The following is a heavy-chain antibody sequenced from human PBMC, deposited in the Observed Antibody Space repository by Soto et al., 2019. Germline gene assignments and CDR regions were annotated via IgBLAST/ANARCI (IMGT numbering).Heavy chain of an antibody. D-gene: IGHD6-13*01. CDR3: ARGLSGSSWYLY. CDR1: GGSISSYY. Sequence: QVQLQESGPELVKPSETLSLTCTVSGGSISSYYWSWIRQPPGKGLEWIGYIYYSGSTNYNPSLKSRVTISVDTSKNQFSLKLSSVTAADTAVYYCARGLSGSSWYLYWGQGTLVTVSS. J-gene: IGHJ4*02. V-gene: IGHV4-59*01. CDR2: IYYSGST.